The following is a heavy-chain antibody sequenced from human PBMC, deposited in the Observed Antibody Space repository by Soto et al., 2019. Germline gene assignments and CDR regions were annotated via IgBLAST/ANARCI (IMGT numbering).Heavy chain of an antibody. Sequence: PGGSLRLSCAASGFTFSSYAMHWVRQAPGKGLEWVAVISYDGSNKYYADSVKGRFTISRDNSKNTLYLQMNSLRAEDTAVYYCARDRPPYYYDSSGYFWGQGTLVTVSS. CDR1: GFTFSSYA. CDR2: ISYDGSNK. D-gene: IGHD3-22*01. CDR3: ARDRPPYYYDSSGYF. J-gene: IGHJ4*02. V-gene: IGHV3-30-3*01.